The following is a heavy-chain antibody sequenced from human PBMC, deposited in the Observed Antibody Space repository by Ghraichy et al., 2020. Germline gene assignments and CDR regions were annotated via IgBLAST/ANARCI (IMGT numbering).Heavy chain of an antibody. CDR2: INHSGST. CDR1: GGSFSGYY. CDR3: ARGGKRIDIVATIVAFDI. J-gene: IGHJ3*02. D-gene: IGHD5-12*01. Sequence: SETLSLTCAVYGGSFSGYYWSWIRQPPGKGLEWIGEINHSGSTNYNPSLKSRVTISVDTSKNQFSLKLSSVTAADTAVYYCARGGKRIDIVATIVAFDIWGQGTMVTVSS. V-gene: IGHV4-34*01.